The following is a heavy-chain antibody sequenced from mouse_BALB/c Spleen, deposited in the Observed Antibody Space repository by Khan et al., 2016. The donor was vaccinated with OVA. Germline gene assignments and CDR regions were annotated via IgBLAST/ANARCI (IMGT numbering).Heavy chain of an antibody. Sequence: QVQLQQPGAELVRPGTSVKVSCKASGYAFTDYLIEWLNQRPGQGLEWVVVLNPGSGGTHSNETFRDSATLTAYTSSTTAYMQLSSLPSDDSAVYFCARSGYGFGAYWGPGTLVAVSA. V-gene: IGHV1-54*01. J-gene: IGHJ3*01. D-gene: IGHD3-2*02. CDR3: ARSGYGFGAY. CDR2: LNPGSGGT. CDR1: GYAFTDYL.